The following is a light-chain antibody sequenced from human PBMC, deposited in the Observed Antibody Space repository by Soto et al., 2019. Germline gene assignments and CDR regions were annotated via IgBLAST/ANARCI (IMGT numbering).Light chain of an antibody. J-gene: IGLJ3*02. V-gene: IGLV2-14*01. Sequence: QSVLTQPASVSGSPGQSITISCTGTSSDVGAYNYVSWYQRHPGKAPKLMIYEVNHRPSGVSDRFSGSKSGNTASLTISGRQAEDEADYYCTSFTGSSAPWVFGGGTKLTVL. CDR2: EVN. CDR1: SSDVGAYNY. CDR3: TSFTGSSAPWV.